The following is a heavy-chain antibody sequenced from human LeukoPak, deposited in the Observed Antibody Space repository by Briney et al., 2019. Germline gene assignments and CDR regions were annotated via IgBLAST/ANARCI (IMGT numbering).Heavy chain of an antibody. CDR2: ISSSGTYI. CDR3: ARVEMATVGAFDI. V-gene: IGHV3-21*01. D-gene: IGHD5-24*01. J-gene: IGHJ3*02. Sequence: GGSLRLSCAASGFTFSRYAMNWVRQAPGKGLEWVSSISSSGTYINYADSVKGRFTLSRDNAKNSLSLQMNSLRAEDTAVYYCARVEMATVGAFDIWGQGTMVTVSS. CDR1: GFTFSRYA.